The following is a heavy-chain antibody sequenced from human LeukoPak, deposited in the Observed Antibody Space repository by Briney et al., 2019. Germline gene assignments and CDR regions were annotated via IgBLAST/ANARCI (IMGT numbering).Heavy chain of an antibody. CDR3: ARASRGYYDSSGYLY. CDR1: GYTFTSYG. V-gene: IGHV1-18*01. CDR2: ISAYNGNT. J-gene: IGHJ4*02. D-gene: IGHD3-22*01. Sequence: ASVKVSCKASGYTFTSYGISWVRQAPGQGLEWMGWISAYNGNTNYAQKLQGRVTMTTDTSTSTAYMELRSLRSDDTAVYYCARASRGYYDSSGYLYWGQGTLVTVSS.